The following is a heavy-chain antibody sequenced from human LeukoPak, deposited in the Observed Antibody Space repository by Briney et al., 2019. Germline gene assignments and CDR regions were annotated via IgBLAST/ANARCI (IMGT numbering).Heavy chain of an antibody. CDR1: VYTFTGYY. CDR2: INPNSGGT. J-gene: IGHJ6*03. CDR3: ARTVLVVAATGYYYYMDF. Sequence: ASVKVACKASVYTFTGYYMHWVRQAPGQGLEWMGWINPNSGGTNYAQKFQGRVTMTRDTSTSTAYMELSRLRSDDTAVYYCARTVLVVAATGYYYYMDFWGKGTTVTVSS. D-gene: IGHD2-15*01. V-gene: IGHV1-2*02.